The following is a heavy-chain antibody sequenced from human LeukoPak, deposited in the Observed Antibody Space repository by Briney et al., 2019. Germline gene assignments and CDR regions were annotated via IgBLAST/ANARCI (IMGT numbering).Heavy chain of an antibody. CDR1: GGSISSYY. CDR3: ATASVMVPLYYYYGMDV. Sequence: SETLSLTCTVSGGSISSYYWSWIRQPPGKGLEWIGYIYYSGSTNYNPSLKSRVTISVDTSKNQFSLKLSSVTAADTAVYYCATASVMVPLYYYYGMDVWGQGITVTVSS. V-gene: IGHV4-59*08. D-gene: IGHD2-8*01. J-gene: IGHJ6*02. CDR2: IYYSGST.